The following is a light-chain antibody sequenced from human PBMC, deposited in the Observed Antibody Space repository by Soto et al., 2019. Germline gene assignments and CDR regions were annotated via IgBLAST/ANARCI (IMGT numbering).Light chain of an antibody. J-gene: IGKJ1*01. CDR1: QSISNW. CDR3: QQSRT. V-gene: IGKV1-5*03. CDR2: KAS. Sequence: DIQMTQSPSTLSASVGDRVTITCRASQSISNWLAWYQQKPGKAPKLLIYKASNLESGVPSRFSGSGSGTEFTLTICSLQPDDFATYYCQQSRTFGQGTKVAVK.